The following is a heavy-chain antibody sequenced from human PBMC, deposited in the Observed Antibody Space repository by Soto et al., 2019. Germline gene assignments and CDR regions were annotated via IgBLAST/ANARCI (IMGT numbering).Heavy chain of an antibody. Sequence: QVQLVQSGAEVKRPGGSVKVSSKATGYTFASYDINWVRQATGQGLEWMGWMNPNSGNTGYAQKFQGRVTMTRNTSISTAYMELSSLRSEDTAVYYCARGITIFGVVSRGRGQGTLVTVSS. V-gene: IGHV1-8*01. CDR3: ARGITIFGVVSRG. CDR1: GYTFASYD. J-gene: IGHJ4*02. CDR2: MNPNSGNT. D-gene: IGHD3-3*01.